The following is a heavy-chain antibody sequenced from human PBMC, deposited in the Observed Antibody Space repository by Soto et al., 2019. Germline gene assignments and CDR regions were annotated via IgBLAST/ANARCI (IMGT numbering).Heavy chain of an antibody. CDR1: GFSFTRYS. Sequence: GGSLRLSCVASGFSFTRYSMNWVRQAPGKGLEWVSSISSTTNYIYYGDSMKGRFTISRDNAKNSLYLEMNSLRAEDTAVYYCARESEDLTSNFDYWGQGTLVTVSS. CDR3: ARESEDLTSNFDY. CDR2: ISSTTNYI. J-gene: IGHJ4*02. V-gene: IGHV3-21*06.